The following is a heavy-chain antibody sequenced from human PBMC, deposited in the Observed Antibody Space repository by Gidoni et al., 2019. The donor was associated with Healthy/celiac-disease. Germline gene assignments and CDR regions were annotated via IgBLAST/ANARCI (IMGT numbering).Heavy chain of an antibody. J-gene: IGHJ4*02. V-gene: IGHV3-9*01. CDR3: AKDAIGAPVKQWLVLAPYYFDY. CDR2: ISWNSGSI. D-gene: IGHD6-19*01. CDR1: GFTFDDYA. Sequence: EVQLVESGGGLVQPGRSLRLSCAASGFTFDDYAMHWVRQAPGKGLEWVSGISWNSGSIGYADSVKGRFTISRDNAKNSLYLQMNSLRAEDTALYYCAKDAIGAPVKQWLVLAPYYFDYWGQGTLVTVSS.